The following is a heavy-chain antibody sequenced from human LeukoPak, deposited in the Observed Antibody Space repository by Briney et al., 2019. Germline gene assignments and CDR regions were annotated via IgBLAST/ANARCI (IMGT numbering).Heavy chain of an antibody. V-gene: IGHV3-23*01. CDR3: ATTMIVVAVDY. D-gene: IGHD3-22*01. J-gene: IGHJ4*02. Sequence: TGGSLRLSCAASGFTFSSYEMNWVRQAPGKGLEWVSATSGSDGSTYYADSVKGRFTISRDNSKNTLYLQMSSLRAEDTAVYYCATTMIVVAVDYWGQGTLVTVSS. CDR1: GFTFSSYE. CDR2: TSGSDGST.